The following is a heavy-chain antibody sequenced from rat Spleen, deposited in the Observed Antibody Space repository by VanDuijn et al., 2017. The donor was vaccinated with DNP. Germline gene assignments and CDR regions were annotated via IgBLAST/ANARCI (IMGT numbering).Heavy chain of an antibody. CDR3: ARPYNSGFAY. J-gene: IGHJ3*01. D-gene: IGHD4-3*01. Sequence: EVQLVESGGGLVQPGRSLKLSCAASGFTFSSFDMAWVRQTPTKGLEWVASISPSGGSTYYRDSVKGRFTVSRDNAKSSLYLQMNSLRSEDMATYYCARPYNSGFAYWGQGTLVTVSS. CDR2: ISPSGGST. V-gene: IGHV5S23*01. CDR1: GFTFSSFD.